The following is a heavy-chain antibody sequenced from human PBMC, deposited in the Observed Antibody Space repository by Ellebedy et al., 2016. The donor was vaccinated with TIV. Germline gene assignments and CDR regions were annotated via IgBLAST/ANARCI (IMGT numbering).Heavy chain of an antibody. Sequence: GESLKISXAASGFTFSDYYMSWFRQAPGKGLEWVSYISSSVSTIYYADSVRGRFTISRDNAENSLFLQMNSLRAEDTAVYYCARVGKTPYFDYWGQGTLVTVSS. CDR1: GFTFSDYY. V-gene: IGHV3-11*01. J-gene: IGHJ4*02. CDR3: ARVGKTPYFDY. D-gene: IGHD1-14*01. CDR2: ISSSVSTI.